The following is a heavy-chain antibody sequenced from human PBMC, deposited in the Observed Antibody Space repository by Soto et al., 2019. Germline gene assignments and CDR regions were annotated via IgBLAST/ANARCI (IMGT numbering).Heavy chain of an antibody. CDR2: IVRLFGTA. J-gene: IGHJ2*01. Sequence: QVQLVQSGAEVKKPGSSVKVSCKASGGTLNNFAVSWVRQAPGQGLEWMGGIVRLFGTANYAQKFQGRVTITSDESTRTAYMEMRKLRSEDTAIYYCAISGNSRVYFDLWGRGPLVTVSS. CDR1: GGTLNNFA. D-gene: IGHD1-26*01. CDR3: AISGNSRVYFDL. V-gene: IGHV1-69*01.